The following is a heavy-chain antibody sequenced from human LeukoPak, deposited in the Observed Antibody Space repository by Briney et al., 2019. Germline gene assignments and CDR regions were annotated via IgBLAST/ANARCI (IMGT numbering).Heavy chain of an antibody. D-gene: IGHD6-13*01. V-gene: IGHV4-34*01. Sequence: SETLSHTCAVYGGSFSGYYWSWIRQPPGKGLEWIGEINHSGSTNYNPSLKSRVTISVDTSKNQFSLKLSSVTAADTAVYYCAREVDSSSYNPWGQGTLVTVSS. J-gene: IGHJ5*02. CDR2: INHSGST. CDR1: GGSFSGYY. CDR3: AREVDSSSYNP.